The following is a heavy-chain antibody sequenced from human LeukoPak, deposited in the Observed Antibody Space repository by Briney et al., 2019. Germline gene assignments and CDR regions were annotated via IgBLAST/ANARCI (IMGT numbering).Heavy chain of an antibody. J-gene: IGHJ5*02. CDR2: IYSGGST. D-gene: IGHD2-2*01. V-gene: IGHV3-66*02. CDR3: ARDRCSSTSCHNWFDP. Sequence: GGSLRLSCAASGFTVSSNYMSWVRQAPGKGLEWVSVIYSGGSTYYADSLKVRFTISRDNSKNTLYLQMNSLRAEDTAVYYCARDRCSSTSCHNWFDPWGQGTLVTVSS. CDR1: GFTVSSNY.